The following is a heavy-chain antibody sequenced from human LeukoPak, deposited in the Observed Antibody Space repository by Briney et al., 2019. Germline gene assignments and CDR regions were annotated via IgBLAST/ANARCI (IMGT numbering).Heavy chain of an antibody. J-gene: IGHJ4*02. CDR2: ITGSGPYI. D-gene: IGHD3-16*01. V-gene: IGHV3-21*01. Sequence: GGSLRLSCAASGFTFSTFAMHWVRQSPGKGLEWVSSITGSGPYILYADSVKRRFTISRDNAKNSLYLKMNSLRAEDTAIYYCVRDVGAVRGEVYFDYWGQGTLVTVSS. CDR1: GFTFSTFA. CDR3: VRDVGAVRGEVYFDY.